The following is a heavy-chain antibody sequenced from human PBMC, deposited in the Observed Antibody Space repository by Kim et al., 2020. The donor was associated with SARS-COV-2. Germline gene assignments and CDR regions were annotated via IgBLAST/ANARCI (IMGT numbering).Heavy chain of an antibody. D-gene: IGHD2-2*01. V-gene: IGHV4-34*01. CDR3: ASSVVPAAKTLGY. Sequence: YNPSLKSRVTISVDTSKNQFSLKLSSVTAADTAVYYCASSVVPAAKTLGYWGQGTLVTVSS. J-gene: IGHJ4*02.